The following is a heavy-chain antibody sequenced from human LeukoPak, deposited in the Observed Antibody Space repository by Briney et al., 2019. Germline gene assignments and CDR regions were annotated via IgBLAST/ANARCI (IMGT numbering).Heavy chain of an antibody. V-gene: IGHV3-23*01. CDR3: AKRGYYYDSSGYYYFDY. CDR2: ISGSGGST. Sequence: GGSLRLSCAASGFTFSSYAMSWVRQAPGKGLEWVSAISGSGGSTYSADSVKGRFTISRDTSKNTLYLQMNNLRAEDTAVYYCAKRGYYYDSSGYYYFDYWGQGTLVTVSS. D-gene: IGHD3-22*01. CDR1: GFTFSSYA. J-gene: IGHJ4*02.